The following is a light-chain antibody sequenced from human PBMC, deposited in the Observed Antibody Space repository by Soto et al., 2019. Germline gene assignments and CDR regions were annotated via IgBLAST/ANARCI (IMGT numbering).Light chain of an antibody. Sequence: DIQMTQSPSSLSASVGDRVTITCRASQSIRNSLNWYQQKPGKAPKVLIYAASSLQSGVPSRFSGSGSGTDFTLTFTSLQPEDFATYYCQQSYNTPYTFGQGTKLEIK. CDR2: AAS. CDR3: QQSYNTPYT. V-gene: IGKV1-39*01. J-gene: IGKJ2*01. CDR1: QSIRNS.